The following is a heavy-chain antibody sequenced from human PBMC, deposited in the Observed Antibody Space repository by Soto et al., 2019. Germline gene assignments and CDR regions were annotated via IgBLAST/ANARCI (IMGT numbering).Heavy chain of an antibody. CDR1: GFTFSKYG. V-gene: IGHV3-30*18. CDR3: AKDRAWQSGRYYYGIDV. D-gene: IGHD3-10*01. Sequence: QVQLVESGGGDVQPGRSLRLSCAASGFTFSKYGMHWVRQVPGKGLEWVAAISYAGSSPHFADSVKGRFTISRDNSGNTLYLHMNSLTTEDTALYYCAKDRAWQSGRYYYGIDVWGQVTTVTVSS. J-gene: IGHJ6*02. CDR2: ISYAGSSP.